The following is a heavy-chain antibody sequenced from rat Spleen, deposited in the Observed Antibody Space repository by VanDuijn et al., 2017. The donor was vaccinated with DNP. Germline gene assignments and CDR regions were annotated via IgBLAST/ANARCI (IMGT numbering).Heavy chain of an antibody. V-gene: IGHV2-4*01. J-gene: IGHJ2*01. CDR3: VKEYYGYYFDY. D-gene: IGHD1-6*01. Sequence: QVQLKESGPGLVQPSQTLSLTCTVSGFSLTSYGVSWVRQPPGKGLEWIGEIWTGGSTDYSSVLKSRLSITRDTSKSQVFLKLNSLQTADIATYYCVKEYYGYYFDYWGQGAMVTVSS. CDR1: GFSLTSYG. CDR2: IWTGGST.